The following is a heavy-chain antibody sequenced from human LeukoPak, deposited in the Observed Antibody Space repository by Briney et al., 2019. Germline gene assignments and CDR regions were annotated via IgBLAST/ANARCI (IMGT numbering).Heavy chain of an antibody. V-gene: IGHV3-30*03. CDR2: IAYDGSNQ. CDR1: GFIFDTYG. D-gene: IGHD2-2*02. Sequence: GGSLRLSCAASGFIFDTYGMLWVRQAPGKGLEWVAVIAYDGSNQYHADSVKGRFTISRDNAKNTLYLQMNSLRAEDTAVYYCARDRAYCSSTSCYIDFGMDVWGQGTTVTVSS. CDR3: ARDRAYCSSTSCYIDFGMDV. J-gene: IGHJ6*02.